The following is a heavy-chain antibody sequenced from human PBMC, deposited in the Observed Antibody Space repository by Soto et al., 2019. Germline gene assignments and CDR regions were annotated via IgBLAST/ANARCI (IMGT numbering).Heavy chain of an antibody. CDR2: ISAYNGNT. V-gene: IGHV1-18*01. J-gene: IGHJ5*02. D-gene: IGHD6-6*01. CDR3: ARSIAALGWFAP. CDR1: GYTFTSYG. Sequence: ASMKVSWKDSGYTFTSYGISWVRQAPGQGLEWMGWISAYNGNTNYAQKLQGRVTMTTDTSTSTAYMELRSLRSDDTAVYYCARSIAALGWFAPWGQGILVTVST.